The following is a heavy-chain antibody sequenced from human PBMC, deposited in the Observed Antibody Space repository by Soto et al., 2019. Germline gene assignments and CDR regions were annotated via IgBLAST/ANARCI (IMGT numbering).Heavy chain of an antibody. CDR2: IYYSGST. V-gene: IGHV4-39*01. D-gene: IGHD2-21*01. CDR3: ARHDWARFYGMDV. CDR1: GASIITTYY. Sequence: PSETLSLTCSVSGASIITTYYWGWIRQSPGKGLEWIGSIYYSGSTNYNPSLKGRVTIFVDTSKSQFSLMMDSVTAADTAVYYCARHDWARFYGMDVWGQGTTVTVSS. J-gene: IGHJ6*02.